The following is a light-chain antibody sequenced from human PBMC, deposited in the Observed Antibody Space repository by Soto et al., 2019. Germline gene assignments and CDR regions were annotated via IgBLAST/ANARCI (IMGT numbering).Light chain of an antibody. V-gene: IGLV1-40*01. CDR1: SSNIGAGYD. CDR3: LSYDSSLSGSVV. J-gene: IGLJ2*01. CDR2: GNS. Sequence: QSVLTQPPSVSGAPGQRVTISCTGSSSNIGAGYDVHWYQQLPGTAPKLLIYGNSNRPSGVPDRFSGSKSGTSASLAITGLQAEDEADYYCLSYDSSLSGSVVFGGGTKRTVL.